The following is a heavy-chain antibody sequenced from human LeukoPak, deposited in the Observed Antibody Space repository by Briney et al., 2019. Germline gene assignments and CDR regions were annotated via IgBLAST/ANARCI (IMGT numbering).Heavy chain of an antibody. D-gene: IGHD3-10*01. J-gene: IGHJ4*02. CDR3: ARGRNNYGSGRRRDPLDY. Sequence: SETLSLTCTVSGGSISSGDYYWSWIRQPPGKGLEWIGYIYYSGSTYYNPSLKSRVTISVDTSKNQFSLKLSSVTAADTAVYYCARGRNNYGSGRRRDPLDYWGQGTLVTVSS. CDR1: GGSISSGDYY. V-gene: IGHV4-30-4*01. CDR2: IYYSGST.